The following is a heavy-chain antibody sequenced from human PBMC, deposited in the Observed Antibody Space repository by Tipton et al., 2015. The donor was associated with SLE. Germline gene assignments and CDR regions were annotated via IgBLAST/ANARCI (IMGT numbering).Heavy chain of an antibody. D-gene: IGHD3-9*01. CDR3: SRPFFDPLTG. CDR1: GFTFSDSP. J-gene: IGHJ4*02. V-gene: IGHV3-73*01. Sequence: QLVQSGGGLVQPGGSLKLSCAASGFTFSDSPVHWVRQASGKGLEWVGLIRSKTSNYATVYAASVKGRFAISRDDSKNTAYLQMNSLKTEDTAVYYCSRPFFDPLTGWGQGTLVTVSS. CDR2: IRSKTSNYAT.